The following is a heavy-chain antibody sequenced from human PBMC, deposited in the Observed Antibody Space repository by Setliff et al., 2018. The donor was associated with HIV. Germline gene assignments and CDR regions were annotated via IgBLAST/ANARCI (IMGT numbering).Heavy chain of an antibody. CDR2: IKQGGSET. V-gene: IGHV3-7*01. CDR1: GFTFSSYW. D-gene: IGHD3-10*01. J-gene: IGHJ4*02. Sequence: PSETLRLSCVGSGFTFSSYWMSWVRQAPGKGLEFVANIKQGGSETYYARSVRGRFAISRDDAKNSLYLLMTRLTVDDTGVYFCARDRVPHYWGQGMLVTVS. CDR3: ARDRVPHY.